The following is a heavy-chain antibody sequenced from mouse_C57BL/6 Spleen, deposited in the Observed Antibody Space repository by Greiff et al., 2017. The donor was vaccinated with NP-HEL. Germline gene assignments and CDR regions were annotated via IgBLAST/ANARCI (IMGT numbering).Heavy chain of an antibody. V-gene: IGHV5-17*01. CDR3: ARGGFPYYFDY. CDR2: ISSGSSTI. J-gene: IGHJ2*01. CDR1: GFTFSDYG. Sequence: EVMLVESGGGLVKPGGSLKLSCAASGFTFSDYGMHRVRQAPEKGLEWVAYISSGSSTIYYADTVKGRFTISRDNAKNTLFLQMTSLRSEDTAMYYCARGGFPYYFDYWGQGTTLTVSS.